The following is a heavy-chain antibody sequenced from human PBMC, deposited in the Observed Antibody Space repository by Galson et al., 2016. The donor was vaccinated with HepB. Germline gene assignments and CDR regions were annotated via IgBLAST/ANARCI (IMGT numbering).Heavy chain of an antibody. Sequence: SETLSLTCTVSGASISSHYWGWIWQPPGKGLEWIAYIYDSGSTNYKHSLKSRVTISIDTSKNQFSLTLSSVTAADTAFSYCARDLGYDNNRWFDPWGQGTLVTVSS. CDR3: ARDLGYDNNRWFDP. V-gene: IGHV4-59*11. CDR1: GASISSHY. CDR2: IYDSGST. D-gene: IGHD3-22*01. J-gene: IGHJ5*02.